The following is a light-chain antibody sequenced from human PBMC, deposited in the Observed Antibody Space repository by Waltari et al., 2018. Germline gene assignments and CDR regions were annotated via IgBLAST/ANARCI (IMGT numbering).Light chain of an antibody. CDR2: DVT. J-gene: IGLJ2*01. Sequence: QSALTQPRSVSGSPGQSVPLSCPGTRSDVCYYNYVSWYQQRPGKAPRLILYDVTKRPSGVPDRFSGSKSGNTASLTISGLQAEDEADFYCCSYAGSYILVFGGGTKLTVL. V-gene: IGLV2-11*01. CDR3: CSYAGSYILV. CDR1: RSDVCYYNY.